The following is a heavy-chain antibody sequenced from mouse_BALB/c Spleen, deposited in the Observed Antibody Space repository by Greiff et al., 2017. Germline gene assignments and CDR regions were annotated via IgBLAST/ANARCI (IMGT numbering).Heavy chain of an antibody. V-gene: IGHV1S56*01. J-gene: IGHJ4*01. CDR1: GYTFTSYY. Sequence: VQLQQSGPELVKPGASVKMSCKASGYTFTSYYIHWVKQRPGQGLEWIGWIYPGDGSTKYNEKFKGKTTLTADKSSSTAYMLLSSLTSEDSAIYFCARSHYYAMDYWGQGTSVTVSS. CDR2: IYPGDGST. CDR3: ARSHYYAMDY.